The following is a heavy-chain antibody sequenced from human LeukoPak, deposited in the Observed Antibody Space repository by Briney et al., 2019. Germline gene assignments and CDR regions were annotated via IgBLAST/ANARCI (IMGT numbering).Heavy chain of an antibody. CDR1: GYTFTGYY. J-gene: IGHJ3*02. D-gene: IGHD1-26*01. CDR3: ARVGSRHDAFDI. V-gene: IGHV1-46*01. CDR2: INPSGGST. Sequence: ASVKVSCKASGYTFTGYYMHWVRQAPGQGLEWMGIINPSGGSTSYAQKFQGRVTMTRDTSTSTVYMELSSLRSEDTAVYYCARVGSRHDAFDIWGQGTMVTVSS.